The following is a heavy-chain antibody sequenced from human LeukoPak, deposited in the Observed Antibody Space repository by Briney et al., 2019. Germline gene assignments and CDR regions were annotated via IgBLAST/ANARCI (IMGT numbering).Heavy chain of an antibody. D-gene: IGHD3-3*01. CDR1: GFTFSSYW. J-gene: IGHJ3*02. CDR2: IKQDGSEK. CDR3: ARDQGGYYDFWSGYPHDAFDI. Sequence: QTGGSLRLSCAASGFTFSSYWMSWVRQAPGKGLEWVANIKQDGSEKYYVDSVKGRFTISRDNVKNSLYLQMNSLRAEDTAVYYCARDQGGYYDFWSGYPHDAFDIWGQGTMVTVSS. V-gene: IGHV3-7*01.